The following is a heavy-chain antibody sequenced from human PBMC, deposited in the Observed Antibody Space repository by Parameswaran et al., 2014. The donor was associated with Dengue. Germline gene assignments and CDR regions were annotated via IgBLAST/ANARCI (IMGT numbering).Heavy chain of an antibody. V-gene: IGHV3-11*01. Sequence: RWIRQPRKGLEWVSYISSSGSTIYNADSLKGRFTISRDNAMNSLYLQMNSLRAEDTAVYYCARVRANYFDYWGQGTLVTVSS. J-gene: IGHJ4*02. CDR2: ISSSGSTI. CDR3: ARVRANYFDY.